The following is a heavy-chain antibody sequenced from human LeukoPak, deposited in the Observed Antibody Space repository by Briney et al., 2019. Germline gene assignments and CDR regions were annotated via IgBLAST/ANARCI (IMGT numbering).Heavy chain of an antibody. D-gene: IGHD3-9*01. CDR1: GFTFSDYY. Sequence: LRLSCAASGFTFSDYYWSWIRQPPGKGLEWIGEINHSGSTNYNPSLKSRVTISVDTSKNQFSLKLSSVTAADTAVYYCARGSLLRYFDWLLSYYFDYWGQGTLVTVSS. J-gene: IGHJ4*02. CDR2: INHSGST. CDR3: ARGSLLRYFDWLLSYYFDY. V-gene: IGHV4-34*01.